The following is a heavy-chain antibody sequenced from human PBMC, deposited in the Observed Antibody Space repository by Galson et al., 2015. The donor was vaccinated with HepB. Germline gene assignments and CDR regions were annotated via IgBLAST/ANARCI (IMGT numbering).Heavy chain of an antibody. Sequence: SETLSLTCAVYGGSFSGYYWSWLRQPPGKGLEWIGEVKHSGRTNYNPSLKSRVTISVDTSKNQFSLNLKSVTAADTATYYCARVVLKWFGESSTPTWFDSWGLGTLVTVSS. CDR2: VKHSGRT. CDR1: GGSFSGYY. J-gene: IGHJ5*01. CDR3: ARVVLKWFGESSTPTWFDS. D-gene: IGHD3-10*01. V-gene: IGHV4-34*01.